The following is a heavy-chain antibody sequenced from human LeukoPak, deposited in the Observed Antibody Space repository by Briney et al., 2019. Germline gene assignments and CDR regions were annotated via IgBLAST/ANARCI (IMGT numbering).Heavy chain of an antibody. CDR3: AILYGDYGY. D-gene: IGHD4-17*01. V-gene: IGHV3-23*01. CDR2: ISGSGGST. J-gene: IGHJ4*02. CDR1: GFTVSSNE. Sequence: GGSLRLSCAASGFTVSSNEVSWVRQAPGKGLEWVSAISGSGGSTYYADSVKGRFTISRDNSKNTLYLQMNSLRAEDTAVYYCAILYGDYGYWGQGTLVTVSS.